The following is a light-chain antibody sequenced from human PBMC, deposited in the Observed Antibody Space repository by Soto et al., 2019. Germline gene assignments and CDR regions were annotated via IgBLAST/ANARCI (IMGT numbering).Light chain of an antibody. CDR2: GTS. V-gene: IGKV3-20*01. CDR3: QQYGSWT. Sequence: EIVLTQSPGTLSVSPGERATLSCRASQTISSKYLAWYQQKPGQAPSHLIYGTSSRATGIPDRFSGSGSGADFTLTISRLEPEESAIYYCQQYGSWTFGQGTKVEIK. J-gene: IGKJ1*01. CDR1: QTISSKY.